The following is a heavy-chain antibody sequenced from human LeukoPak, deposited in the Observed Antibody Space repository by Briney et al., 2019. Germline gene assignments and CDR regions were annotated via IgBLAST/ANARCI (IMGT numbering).Heavy chain of an antibody. J-gene: IGHJ4*02. V-gene: IGHV3-21*01. D-gene: IGHD6-6*01. CDR3: ASNPNRSSPYFGDH. CDR1: GFTFSSYS. Sequence: GGSLRLSCAASGFTFSSYSMNWVRQAPGKGLEWVSSISSSSSYIYYADSVKGRFTISRDNAKNSLYLQMNSLGAEDTAVYYCASNPNRSSPYFGDHWGQGTLVTVSS. CDR2: ISSSSSYI.